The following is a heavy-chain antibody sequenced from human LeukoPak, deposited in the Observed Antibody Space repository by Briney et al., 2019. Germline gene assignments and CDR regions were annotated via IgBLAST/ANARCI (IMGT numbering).Heavy chain of an antibody. CDR2: ISGSGGSI. Sequence: GGSLRLSCAASGLTFNSYAMSWVRQAPGQGLECVSVISGSGGSISYVDSVKGRFTISRDTSKNTVYLQMSSLRVEDTAVYYCASGGRAANYVDYWGQGTLVTVSS. J-gene: IGHJ4*02. CDR3: ASGGRAANYVDY. CDR1: GLTFNSYA. V-gene: IGHV3-23*01. D-gene: IGHD3-16*01.